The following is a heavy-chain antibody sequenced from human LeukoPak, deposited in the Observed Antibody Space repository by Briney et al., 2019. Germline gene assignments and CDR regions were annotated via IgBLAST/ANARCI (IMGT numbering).Heavy chain of an antibody. CDR2: INTYNDNT. CDR1: GYTFSNYG. CDR3: ARGGRSDYDFWSGPYYYYYMDV. D-gene: IGHD3-3*01. V-gene: IGHV1-18*01. Sequence: GASVKVSCKASGYTFSNYGISWVRQAPGQGLEWMGWINTYNDNTKYAQNLQGRVTMTTDTSTGTAYMELRSLRSDDTAVYYCARGGRSDYDFWSGPYYYYYMDVWGKGTTVAVSS. J-gene: IGHJ6*03.